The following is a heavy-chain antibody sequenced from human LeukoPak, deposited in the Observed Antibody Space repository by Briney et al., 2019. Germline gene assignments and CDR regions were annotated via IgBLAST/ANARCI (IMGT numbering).Heavy chain of an antibody. CDR3: ASGLDYDYVWGSYRWLVY. CDR1: GGSISSSSYY. Sequence: SEILSLTCTVSGGSISSSSYYWGWIRQPPGKGLEWIGSIYYSGSTYYNPSLKSRVTISVDTSKNQFSLKLSSVTAADTAVYYCASGLDYDYVWGSYRWLVYWGQGTLVTVSS. V-gene: IGHV4-39*01. D-gene: IGHD3-16*02. J-gene: IGHJ4*02. CDR2: IYYSGST.